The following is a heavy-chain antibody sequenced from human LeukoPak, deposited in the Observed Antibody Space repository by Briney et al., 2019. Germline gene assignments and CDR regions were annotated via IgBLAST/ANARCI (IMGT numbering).Heavy chain of an antibody. CDR2: ISAYNSNT. CDR3: ARVRFDTMIVVVITPESAPSAFDY. J-gene: IGHJ4*02. V-gene: IGHV1-18*01. D-gene: IGHD3-22*01. Sequence: ASVKVSCKASGYTFTSYGISWVRQAPGQGLEWMGWISAYNSNTNYAQKLQGRVTMTTDTSTSTAYMELRSLRSDDTAVYYCARVRFDTMIVVVITPESAPSAFDYWGQGTLVTVSS. CDR1: GYTFTSYG.